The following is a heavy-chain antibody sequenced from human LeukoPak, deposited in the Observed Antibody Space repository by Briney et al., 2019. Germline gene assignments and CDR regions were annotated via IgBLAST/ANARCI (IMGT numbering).Heavy chain of an antibody. V-gene: IGHV1-18*01. CDR3: ARDLITARPGWFDP. D-gene: IGHD6-6*01. CDR1: GYTFTTYG. J-gene: IGHJ5*02. CDR2: ISAYNGNT. Sequence: ASVKVSCKASGYTFTTYGINWVRQAPGQGLEWMGWISAYNGNTNYAQNLQGRVTLTTDTSASTAYMELRSLRSDDTAVYYCARDLITARPGWFDPWGQGTLVIVSS.